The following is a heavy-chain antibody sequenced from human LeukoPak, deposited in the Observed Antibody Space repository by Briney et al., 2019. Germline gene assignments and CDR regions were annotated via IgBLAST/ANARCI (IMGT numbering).Heavy chain of an antibody. CDR3: AKVASSWYGWFDY. D-gene: IGHD6-13*01. CDR2: IKWNGGST. CDR1: GFTFDDYG. J-gene: IGHJ4*02. V-gene: IGHV3-20*04. Sequence: GGSLRLSCAASGFTFDDYGMSWVRQAPGKGLEWVSGIKWNGGSTGYADSVKGRFTISRDNAKNSLYLQMNSLRAEDTAVYYCAKVASSWYGWFDYWGQGTLVTVSS.